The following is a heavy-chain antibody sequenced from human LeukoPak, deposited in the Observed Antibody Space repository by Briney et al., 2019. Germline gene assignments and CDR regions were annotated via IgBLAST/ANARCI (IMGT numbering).Heavy chain of an antibody. CDR2: INSDGSST. CDR1: GFTFSSYW. V-gene: IGHV3-74*01. Sequence: GGSLRLSCAASGFTFSSYWMHWVRQAPGKGLVWVSRINSDGSSTSYADSVKGRLTISRDNAKNTLYLQMNSLGAEDTAVYYCARDFYGAIFDYWGQGTLVTVSS. J-gene: IGHJ4*02. CDR3: ARDFYGAIFDY. D-gene: IGHD4-17*01.